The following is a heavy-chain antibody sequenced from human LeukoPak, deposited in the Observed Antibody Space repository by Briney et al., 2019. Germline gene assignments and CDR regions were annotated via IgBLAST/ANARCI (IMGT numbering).Heavy chain of an antibody. CDR2: VSYDGSNK. J-gene: IGHJ4*02. CDR3: AKDFSVYYYDSRVLDY. Sequence: PGRSLRLSCAASGFTFSSYGVHWVRQAPGKGLEWVAVVSYDGSNKYYADSVKGRFTISRDNSKNTLYLQMNSLRAEDTAVYYCAKDFSVYYYDSRVLDYWGQGTLVTVSS. V-gene: IGHV3-30*18. D-gene: IGHD3-22*01. CDR1: GFTFSSYG.